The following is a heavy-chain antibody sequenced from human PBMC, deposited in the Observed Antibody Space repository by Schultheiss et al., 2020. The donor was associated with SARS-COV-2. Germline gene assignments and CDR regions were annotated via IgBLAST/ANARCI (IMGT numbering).Heavy chain of an antibody. CDR2: ISYYGSNK. V-gene: IGHV3-30-3*01. Sequence: GGSLRLYCAASGFTFSSYAMHWVRQAPGKGLEWVAVISYYGSNKYYAVSVKGRFTISRDNSKNTLYLQMNSLRAEDTAVYYCARGDMVRGRGLASSFDYWGQGTLVTFSS. D-gene: IGHD3-10*01. CDR3: ARGDMVRGRGLASSFDY. CDR1: GFTFSSYA. J-gene: IGHJ4*02.